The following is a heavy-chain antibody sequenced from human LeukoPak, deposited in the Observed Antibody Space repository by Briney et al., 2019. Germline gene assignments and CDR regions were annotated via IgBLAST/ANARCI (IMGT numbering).Heavy chain of an antibody. V-gene: IGHV4-34*01. D-gene: IGHD6-19*01. CDR3: ARGGSGWYGVNAFDI. CDR1: GGSFSGYY. J-gene: IGHJ3*02. Sequence: SETLSLTCAVYGGSFSGYYWSWIRQPPGKGLEWIGEINHSGSTNYNPSLKSRVAISVDTSKNQFSLKLSSVTAADTAAYYCARGGSGWYGVNAFDIWDQGTMVTVSS. CDR2: INHSGST.